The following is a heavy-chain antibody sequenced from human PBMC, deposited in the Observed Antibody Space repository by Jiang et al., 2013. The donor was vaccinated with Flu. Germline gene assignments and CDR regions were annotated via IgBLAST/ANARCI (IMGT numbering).Heavy chain of an antibody. V-gene: IGHV4-30-4*01. Sequence: GSGLVKPPKSLSLTCTVSGGSITSGDFYWSWFRQPPGRSLEWIGYIYNSGHTYYNPSLESRTTISLDTSKNQFSLHLTSVTPADTALYYCAAATSVTMWAFDFWGQGTMVNVSS. J-gene: IGHJ3*01. CDR2: IYNSGHT. CDR1: GGSITSGDFY. CDR3: AAATSVTMWAFDF. D-gene: IGHD3-10*02.